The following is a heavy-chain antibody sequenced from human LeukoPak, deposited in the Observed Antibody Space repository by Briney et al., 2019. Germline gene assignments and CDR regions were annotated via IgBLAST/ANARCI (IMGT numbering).Heavy chain of an antibody. CDR3: TTDLYSGYDYDAFDI. J-gene: IGHJ3*02. CDR2: IKSKTDGGTT. D-gene: IGHD5-12*01. Sequence: GGSLRLSCVASGFTFSNAWMSWVRQAPGKGLEWVGRIKSKTDGGTTDYAAPVKGRFIISRDDSKNTLFLQMNSLKTEDTAVYYCTTDLYSGYDYDAFDIWGQGTMVTVSS. CDR1: GFTFSNAW. V-gene: IGHV3-15*01.